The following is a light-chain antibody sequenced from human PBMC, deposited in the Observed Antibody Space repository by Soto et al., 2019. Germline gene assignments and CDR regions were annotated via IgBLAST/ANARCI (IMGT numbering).Light chain of an antibody. CDR2: EVS. J-gene: IGLJ2*01. V-gene: IGLV2-8*01. CDR3: TSYAGNNYFV. CDR1: SSDGGGYNY. Sequence: QSALTQPPSASGSPGQSVTISCTGTSSDGGGYNYVSWYQQHPGKAPKVMIYEVSKRPSGVPDRFTGSRSGNTASLTVSGLQADDEADYYCTSYAGNNYFVFGGGTKLTVL.